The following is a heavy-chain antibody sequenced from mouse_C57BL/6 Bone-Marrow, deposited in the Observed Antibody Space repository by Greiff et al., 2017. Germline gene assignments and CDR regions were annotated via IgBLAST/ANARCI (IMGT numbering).Heavy chain of an antibody. J-gene: IGHJ3*01. Sequence: QVQLQQPGAELVKPGASVKLSCKASGYTFTSYWMQWVKQRPGQGLEWIGEIDPSDSYTIYNQKFKGKATLTVVPSSSTAYMQLSSLTSEDAAVYCCASSNGYYEEVFAYGGQGTLVTVSA. CDR1: GYTFTSYW. D-gene: IGHD2-3*01. CDR3: ASSNGYYEEVFAY. CDR2: IDPSDSYT. V-gene: IGHV1-50*01.